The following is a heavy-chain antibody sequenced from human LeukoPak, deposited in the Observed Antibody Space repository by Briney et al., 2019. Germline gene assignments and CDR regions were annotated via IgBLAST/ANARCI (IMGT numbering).Heavy chain of an antibody. D-gene: IGHD6-13*01. J-gene: IGHJ3*02. Sequence: SETLSLTCTVSGGSISSSSYYWGWIRQPPGKGLKWIGSIYYSGSTKYNPSLKSRVTISVDKSKNQFSLKLRSVTAADTAVYYCARDAGGSIAAALSAFDIWGQGTMVTVSS. CDR2: IYYSGST. CDR3: ARDAGGSIAAALSAFDI. V-gene: IGHV4-39*07. CDR1: GGSISSSSYY.